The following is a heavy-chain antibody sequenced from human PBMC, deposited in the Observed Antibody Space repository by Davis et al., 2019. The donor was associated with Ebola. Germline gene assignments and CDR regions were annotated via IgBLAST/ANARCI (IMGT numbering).Heavy chain of an antibody. V-gene: IGHV3-48*03. CDR2: ISSSGSTI. Sequence: GGSLRLSCAASGFTFSSYEMNWVRQAPGRGLEWVSYISSSGSTIYYADSVKGRFTISRDNARNTVYLQMDSLRVEDTAVYYCASGGNNYEDYWGQGTLVTVSS. D-gene: IGHD4-11*01. CDR3: ASGGNNYEDY. J-gene: IGHJ4*02. CDR1: GFTFSSYE.